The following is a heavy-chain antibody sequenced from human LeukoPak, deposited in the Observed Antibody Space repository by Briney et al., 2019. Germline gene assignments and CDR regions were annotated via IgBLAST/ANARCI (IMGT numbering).Heavy chain of an antibody. Sequence: PSETLSLTCSVSGGSISSVDYYWRWIRQPPGKGLEWIGYIYPSGRTYYNPSLTSRVTISVDTSENQFSLKSTSVTTADTAVYYCARGIGYCRSANCYGSGDYWGQGTLVTVPS. CDR2: IYPSGRT. J-gene: IGHJ4*02. D-gene: IGHD2-15*01. CDR1: GGSISSVDYY. CDR3: ARGIGYCRSANCYGSGDY. V-gene: IGHV4-30-4*01.